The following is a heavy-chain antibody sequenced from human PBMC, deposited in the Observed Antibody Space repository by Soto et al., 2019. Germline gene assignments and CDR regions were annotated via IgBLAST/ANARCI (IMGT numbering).Heavy chain of an antibody. CDR2: IKQDGSEK. Sequence: GGSLRLSCAASGFTFSSYWMSWVRQAPGKGLEWVANIKQDGSEKYYVDSVKDRFTISRDNAKNSLYLQMNSLRAEDTAVYYCAREGLLDRQQLYYFDYWGQGTLVTVSS. CDR1: GFTFSSYW. J-gene: IGHJ4*02. D-gene: IGHD6-13*01. V-gene: IGHV3-7*01. CDR3: AREGLLDRQQLYYFDY.